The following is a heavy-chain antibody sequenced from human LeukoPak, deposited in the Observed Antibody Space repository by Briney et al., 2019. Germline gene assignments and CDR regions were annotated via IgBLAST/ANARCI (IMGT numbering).Heavy chain of an antibody. V-gene: IGHV3-7*03. CDR3: ARASPPGTDFWSGYYIYYFDY. J-gene: IGHJ4*02. CDR1: GFTFSSYW. CDR2: IKQDGSEK. D-gene: IGHD3-3*01. Sequence: GGSLRLSCAASGFTFSSYWMSWVRQAPGKGLEWVANIKQDGSEKYYVDSVKGRFTISRDNSKNTLYLQMNSLRAEDTAVYYCARASPPGTDFWSGYYIYYFDYWGQGTLVTVSS.